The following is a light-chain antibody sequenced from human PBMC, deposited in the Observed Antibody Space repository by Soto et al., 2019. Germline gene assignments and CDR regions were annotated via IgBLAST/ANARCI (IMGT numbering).Light chain of an antibody. CDR3: QQYNNWPIT. CDR1: QSVSSN. CDR2: GAS. V-gene: IGKV3-15*01. J-gene: IGKJ5*01. Sequence: EILLTQSPAALSVSPCERATLSCRASQSVSSNLAWYQQKPGQAPRLLIYGASTRATGIPARFSGSGSGTEFTLTISSLQSEDFAVYYCQQYNNWPITFGQGARLEI.